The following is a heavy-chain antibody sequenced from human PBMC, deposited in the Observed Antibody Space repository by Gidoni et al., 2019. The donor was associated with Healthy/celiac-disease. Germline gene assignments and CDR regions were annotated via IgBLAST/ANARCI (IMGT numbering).Heavy chain of an antibody. J-gene: IGHJ4*02. CDR2: MYSGGST. V-gene: IGHV3-53*02. CDR1: GFTVSSNY. CDR3: ATLLADTAMVN. D-gene: IGHD5-18*01. Sequence: EVQLVETGGGLIQPGGSLILSFAASGFTVSSNYMSWGRQAPGKGLEWVSVMYSGGSTYYADSVKGRFTISRDNSKNTLYLQMNSLRAEDTAVYYCATLLADTAMVNWGQGTLVTVSS.